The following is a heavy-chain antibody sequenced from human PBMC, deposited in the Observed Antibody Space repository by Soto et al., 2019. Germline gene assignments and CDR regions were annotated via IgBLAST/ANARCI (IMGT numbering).Heavy chain of an antibody. D-gene: IGHD3-22*01. J-gene: IGHJ4*02. CDR3: ARVGYYDSSGYPDY. V-gene: IGHV3-11*05. Sequence: SLRLSCAASGFTFSAYYMSWIRQAPGKGLEWVSYISSSSSYTNYADSVKGRFTISRDNAKNSLYLQMNSLRAEDTAVYYCARVGYYDSSGYPDYWGQGTLVTVSS. CDR1: GFTFSAYY. CDR2: ISSSSSYT.